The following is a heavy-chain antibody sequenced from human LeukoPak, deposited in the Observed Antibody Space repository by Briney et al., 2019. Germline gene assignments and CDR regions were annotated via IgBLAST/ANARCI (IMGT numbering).Heavy chain of an antibody. D-gene: IGHD3-3*01. V-gene: IGHV3-30*04. J-gene: IGHJ4*02. CDR3: ARGEDYDFWSGYYCLIDY. CDR1: GFTFSSYA. Sequence: GGSLRLSCAASGFTFSSYAMSWVRQAPGKGLEWVAVISYDGSNKYYADSVKGRFTISRDNSKNTLYLQMNSLRAEDTAVYYCARGEDYDFWSGYYCLIDYWGQGTLVTVSS. CDR2: ISYDGSNK.